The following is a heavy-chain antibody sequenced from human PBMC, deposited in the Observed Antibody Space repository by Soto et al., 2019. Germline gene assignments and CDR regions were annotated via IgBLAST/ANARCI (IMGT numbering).Heavy chain of an antibody. Sequence: SETLSLTCTVTGDTINSRSHYWGRLRQPPSKRREWIGSIYYSGRTYNNPSLRSRVSMSLDTSKDQFSLKPKSVTAADTALYFCARQRTSVVTQAYFDVWGPGSLVTVSS. J-gene: IGHJ4*02. CDR1: GDTINSRSHY. CDR2: IYYSGRT. V-gene: IGHV4-39*01. CDR3: ARQRTSVVTQAYFDV. D-gene: IGHD2-21*02.